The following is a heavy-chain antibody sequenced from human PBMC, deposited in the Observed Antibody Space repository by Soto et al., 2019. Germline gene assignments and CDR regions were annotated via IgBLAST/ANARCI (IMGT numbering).Heavy chain of an antibody. CDR1: GFTFSNAW. CDR3: AKPRVVAARPPDFDY. Sequence: GGSLRLSCASSGFTFSNAWMSWVRQAPGKGLEWVGRIKSKTDGGTTDYAAPVKGRFTISRDDSKNTLYLQMNSLKTEDTAVYYCAKPRVVAARPPDFDYWGQGTLVTVSS. CDR2: IKSKTDGGTT. J-gene: IGHJ4*02. D-gene: IGHD6-6*01. V-gene: IGHV3-15*01.